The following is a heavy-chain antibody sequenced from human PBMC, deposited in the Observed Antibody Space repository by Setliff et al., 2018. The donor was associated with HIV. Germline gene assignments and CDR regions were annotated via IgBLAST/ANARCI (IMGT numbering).Heavy chain of an antibody. V-gene: IGHV4-38-2*01. D-gene: IGHD1-1*01. CDR1: GYSISSGFY. J-gene: IGHJ3*02. CDR2: VLYNGGT. CDR3: RVWILRDTSDI. Sequence: PSETLSLTCAVSGYSISSGFYWGWIRQPPGNGLEWIGEVLYNGGTRYNPSLENRVSMSVDTSKNQFSLKLLSVTAADTAVYYCRVWILRDTSDIWGQGTVVTVSS.